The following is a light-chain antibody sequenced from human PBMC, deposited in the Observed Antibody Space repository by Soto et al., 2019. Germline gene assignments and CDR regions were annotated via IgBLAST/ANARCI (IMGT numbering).Light chain of an antibody. J-gene: IGKJ1*01. CDR1: QSVSSNF. Sequence: ENVLTQSPGTLSLSPGERATLSCRASQSVSSNFLAWYQQKPGQAPRLLIYGASSRATGIPDRFSGSGSGTDFTLTISRLEPEDFAVYYCQQYDSSPVTFGQGTKVEIK. CDR2: GAS. CDR3: QQYDSSPVT. V-gene: IGKV3-20*01.